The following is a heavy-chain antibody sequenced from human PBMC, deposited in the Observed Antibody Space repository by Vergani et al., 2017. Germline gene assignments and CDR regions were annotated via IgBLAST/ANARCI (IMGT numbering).Heavy chain of an antibody. Sequence: EVQLLQSGAAVKKPGESLKISCKASGYRFSDYWIGWVRQMPGKGLEWMGITFPGDSNPRYNPSIQGRVTISADKSISTAYLQWSSLKASDTAIYYCARRAYSYDVFDFWGQGTQVTVSS. J-gene: IGHJ4*02. D-gene: IGHD5-18*01. CDR1: GYRFSDYW. V-gene: IGHV5-51*01. CDR2: TFPGDSNP. CDR3: ARRAYSYDVFDF.